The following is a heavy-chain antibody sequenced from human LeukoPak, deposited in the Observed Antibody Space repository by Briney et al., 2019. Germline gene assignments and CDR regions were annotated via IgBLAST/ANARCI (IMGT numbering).Heavy chain of an antibody. Sequence: SETLSLTCTVSGGSISSNYWSWIRQPPGKGLEWIGCTSHSGTTFYSPSLRSRVSISVDTSNSQFSLKLSSMTATDTAVYYCAKTTRASIRSAFDIWGQGTLVTVSS. CDR1: GGSISSNY. V-gene: IGHV4-59*04. D-gene: IGHD1-7*01. CDR2: TSHSGTT. CDR3: AKTTRASIRSAFDI. J-gene: IGHJ3*02.